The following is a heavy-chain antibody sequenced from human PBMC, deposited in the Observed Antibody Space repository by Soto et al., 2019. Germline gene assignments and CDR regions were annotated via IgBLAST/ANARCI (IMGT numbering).Heavy chain of an antibody. Sequence: QVQLVESGGGVVQPGRSLRLSCAASGFTFSSYGMHWVRQAPGKGLEWVAVIWYDGSNKYYADSVKGRFTISRDNSKNALSLQMNSLSAEDTAVYYCAREGYSYAIDYWGQGTLVTVSS. CDR2: IWYDGSNK. V-gene: IGHV3-33*01. D-gene: IGHD5-18*01. CDR3: AREGYSYAIDY. J-gene: IGHJ4*02. CDR1: GFTFSSYG.